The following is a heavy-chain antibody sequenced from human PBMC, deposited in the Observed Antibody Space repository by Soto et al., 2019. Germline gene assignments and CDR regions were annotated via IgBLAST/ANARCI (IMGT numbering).Heavy chain of an antibody. D-gene: IGHD3-22*01. CDR3: ARRLYYDSSGFEGGGMDV. V-gene: IGHV4-39*01. CDR2: IYYSGST. Sequence: PSETPDLTCTVSGGTINIRSYYWGWIRQPPGKGLEWIGSIYYSGSTYYNPSLKSRVTISVDTSKNQFSLKLSSVTAADTAVYYCARRLYYDSSGFEGGGMDVWGQGTTVTVSS. CDR1: GGTINIRSYY. J-gene: IGHJ6*02.